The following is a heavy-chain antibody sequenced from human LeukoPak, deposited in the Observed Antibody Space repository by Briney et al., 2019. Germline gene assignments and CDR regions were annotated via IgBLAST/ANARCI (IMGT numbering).Heavy chain of an antibody. V-gene: IGHV1-8*03. J-gene: IGHJ3*02. CDR2: MNPNSGNT. Sequence: ASVKVSCKASGGTFSSYAVSWVRQAPGQGLEWMGWMNPNSGNTGYAQKFQGRVTITRNTSISTAYMELSSLRSEDTAVYYCARGGYYDAFDIWGQGTMVTVSS. CDR1: GGTFSSYA. CDR3: ARGGYYDAFDI. D-gene: IGHD3-22*01.